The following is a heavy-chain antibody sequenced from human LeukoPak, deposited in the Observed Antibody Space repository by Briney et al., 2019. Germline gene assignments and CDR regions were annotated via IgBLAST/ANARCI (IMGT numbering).Heavy chain of an antibody. CDR2: ISSRGGTI. D-gene: IGHD6-19*01. CDR3: ARNRKYRSGWNGGTLGYYFYMDV. V-gene: IGHV3-48*03. J-gene: IGHJ6*03. CDR1: GFTFSSYE. Sequence: GGSLRLSCAASGFTFSSYEMNWVRQAPGEGLEWISYISSRGGTIKYADSAKGRFTISRDNAKNSLYLQMNSLRAEDTAVYYCARNRKYRSGWNGGTLGYYFYMDVWGKGTTVTVSS.